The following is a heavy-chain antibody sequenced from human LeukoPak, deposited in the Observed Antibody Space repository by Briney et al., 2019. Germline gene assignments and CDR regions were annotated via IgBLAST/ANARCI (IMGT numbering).Heavy chain of an antibody. CDR2: IHSNGST. D-gene: IGHD6-13*01. CDR3: ARYMPSAAAPAVGFDY. Sequence: KSSETLSLTCAVSGASINSGDYYWTWIRQPAGKGLEWVGRIHSNGSTNYNPSLKSRVTISVDTSKNQFSLRLSSVTAADTAVYYCARYMPSAAAPAVGFDYWGQGALVTVSS. CDR1: GASINSGDYY. J-gene: IGHJ4*02. V-gene: IGHV4-61*02.